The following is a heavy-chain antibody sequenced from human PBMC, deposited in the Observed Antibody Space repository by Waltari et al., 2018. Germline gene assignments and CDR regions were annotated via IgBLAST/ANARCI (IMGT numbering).Heavy chain of an antibody. Sequence: QVQLQESGPGLVKPSETLSLTCTVSGGSISSYYWSWIRQPPGKGLEWIGYIYYSGSTNYNPSLKSRVPISVDTSKNQFSLKLSSVTAADTAVYYCARDGLIAAAGTVWGQGTLVTVSS. CDR1: GGSISSYY. CDR3: ARDGLIAAAGTV. D-gene: IGHD6-13*01. J-gene: IGHJ4*02. CDR2: IYYSGST. V-gene: IGHV4-59*01.